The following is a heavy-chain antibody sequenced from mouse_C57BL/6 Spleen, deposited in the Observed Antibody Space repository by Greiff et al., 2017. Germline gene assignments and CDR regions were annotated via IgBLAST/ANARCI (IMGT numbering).Heavy chain of an antibody. Sequence: DVMLVESGGGLVQPGGSLSLSCAASGFTFTDYYMSWVRQPPGKALEWLGFIRNKANGYTTEYSASVKGRFTISRDNSQSILYLQMNALRAEDSATYYCARYDIGDYDYDVGPYYAMDYWGQGTSVTVSS. V-gene: IGHV7-3*01. J-gene: IGHJ4*01. CDR2: IRNKANGYTT. CDR3: ARYDIGDYDYDVGPYYAMDY. CDR1: GFTFTDYY. D-gene: IGHD2-4*01.